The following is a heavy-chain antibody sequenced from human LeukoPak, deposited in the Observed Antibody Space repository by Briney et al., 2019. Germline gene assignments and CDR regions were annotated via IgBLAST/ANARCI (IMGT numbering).Heavy chain of an antibody. CDR3: ARGGYSGAHNH. CDR1: GFPFNTYE. Sequence: GGSLRLSCEASGFPFNTYEMNWVRQAPGKGLEWLSYISPTGTILYYADSIKGRFTTSRGNARNTVSLQMNSLRVGDTAVYYCARGGYSGAHNHWGQGTLVTVSS. CDR2: ISPTGTIL. V-gene: IGHV3-48*03. J-gene: IGHJ5*02. D-gene: IGHD5-12*01.